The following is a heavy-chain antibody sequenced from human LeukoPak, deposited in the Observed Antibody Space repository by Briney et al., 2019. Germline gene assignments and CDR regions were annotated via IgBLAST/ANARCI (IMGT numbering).Heavy chain of an antibody. V-gene: IGHV3-9*03. CDR3: AKDSSGSFRAFDI. J-gene: IGHJ3*02. D-gene: IGHD1-26*01. Sequence: GGSLRLSCAASGFTFDDYAMHWVRQAPGKGLEWVSGISWNSGSIGYADSVKGQFTISRGNAKNSLYLQMNSLRAEDMALYYCAKDSSGSFRAFDIWGQGTMSPSLQ. CDR1: GFTFDDYA. CDR2: ISWNSGSI.